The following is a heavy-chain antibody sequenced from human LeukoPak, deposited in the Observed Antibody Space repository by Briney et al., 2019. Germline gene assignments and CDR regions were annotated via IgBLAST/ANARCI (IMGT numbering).Heavy chain of an antibody. J-gene: IGHJ6*02. D-gene: IGHD2-2*01. CDR3: ARDRYASRSYVMDV. CDR1: GFTFRRYA. Sequence: PGGSLRLSCELSGFTFRRYAMHWVRQAPGKGLEWLAVVSYDGGNEYYAGSVKGRFTISRGKSRNTAFLQMDSLRHEDTGVYFCARDRYASRSYVMDVWGQGTTVVVSS. CDR2: VSYDGGNE. V-gene: IGHV3-30*04.